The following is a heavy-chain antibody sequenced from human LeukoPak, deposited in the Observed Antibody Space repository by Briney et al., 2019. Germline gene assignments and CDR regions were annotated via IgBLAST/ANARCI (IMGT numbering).Heavy chain of an antibody. D-gene: IGHD1-26*01. CDR3: ARESGSYRYFDL. J-gene: IGHJ2*01. CDR2: IYYSGST. V-gene: IGHV4-59*01. CDR1: GGSISSYY. Sequence: SETLSLTCTVSGGSISSYYWSWIRQPPGKGLEWIGYIYYSGSTNYNPSPKSRVTISVDTSKNQFSLKLSSVTAADTAVYYCARESGSYRYFDLWGRGTLVTVSS.